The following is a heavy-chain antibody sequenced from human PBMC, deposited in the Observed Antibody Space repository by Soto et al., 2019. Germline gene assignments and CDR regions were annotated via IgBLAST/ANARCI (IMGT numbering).Heavy chain of an antibody. J-gene: IGHJ6*02. CDR3: XXXXXXXYGIDV. V-gene: IGHV3-74*01. Sequence: EVQLVESGGGLVQPGGSLRLSCAASELTLYNYWMHWVRQAPGKGLVWVSRVNSDGSTTNYADSVKGRFTISRDNARXXXXXXXXXXXXXXXXXXXXXXXXXXXYGIDVWGQGTTVTVSS. CDR2: VNSDGSTT. CDR1: ELTLYNYW.